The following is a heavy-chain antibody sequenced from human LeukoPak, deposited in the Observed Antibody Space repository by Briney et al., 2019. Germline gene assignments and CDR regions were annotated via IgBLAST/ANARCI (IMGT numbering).Heavy chain of an antibody. V-gene: IGHV3-21*01. CDR1: GFTFSSYS. Sequence: KPGGSLRLSCAASGFTFSSYSMNWVRQAPGKGLEWVSSISSSSSYIYYADSVKGRFTISRDNAKNSLYLQMNSLRAEDTAVYYCARVPPIAVAGGGNYLGQGTLVTVSS. CDR2: ISSSSSYI. J-gene: IGHJ4*02. D-gene: IGHD6-19*01. CDR3: ARVPPIAVAGGGNY.